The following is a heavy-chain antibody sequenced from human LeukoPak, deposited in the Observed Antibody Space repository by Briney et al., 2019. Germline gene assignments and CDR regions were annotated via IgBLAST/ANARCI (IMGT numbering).Heavy chain of an antibody. V-gene: IGHV4-39*07. D-gene: IGHD5-18*01. CDR3: ARISVDTAMVIYPRVYYYYYMDV. CDR2: IYYSGST. J-gene: IGHJ6*03. CDR1: GGSISSSSYY. Sequence: SETLSLTCTVSGGSISSSSYYWGWIRQPPGKGLEWIGSIYYSGSTYYNPSLKSRVTISVDTSKNQFSLKLSSVTAADTAVYYCARISVDTAMVIYPRVYYYYYMDVWGKGTTVTISS.